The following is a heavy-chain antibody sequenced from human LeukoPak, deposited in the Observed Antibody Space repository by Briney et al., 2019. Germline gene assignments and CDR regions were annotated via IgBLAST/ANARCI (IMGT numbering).Heavy chain of an antibody. CDR1: GYSISSGYY. Sequence: SETLSLTCTVSGYSISSGYYWGWIRQPPGKGLEWIGSIYHTGSTYYNPSLKSRVTISVDTSKNQFSLKLSSVTAADTAVYYCARAYSSSWYFNWFDPWGQGTLVTVSS. V-gene: IGHV4-38-2*02. D-gene: IGHD6-13*01. CDR3: ARAYSSSWYFNWFDP. J-gene: IGHJ5*02. CDR2: IYHTGST.